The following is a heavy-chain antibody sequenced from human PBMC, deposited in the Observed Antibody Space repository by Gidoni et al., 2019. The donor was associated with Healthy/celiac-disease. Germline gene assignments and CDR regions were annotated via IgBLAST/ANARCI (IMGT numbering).Heavy chain of an antibody. J-gene: IGHJ1*01. D-gene: IGHD2-21*02. CDR2: IWYDGSNK. CDR1: GFTFISYG. V-gene: IGHV3-33*01. Sequence: QVQLVESGGGVVQPGRSLRLSCAASGFTFISYGMHWVRQAPGKGLEWVAGIWYDGSNKYYADSVKGRFTISRDNSKNTLYLQMNSLRAEDTAVYYCAREGTDLAYCGGDCYYFQHWGQGTLVTVSS. CDR3: AREGTDLAYCGGDCYYFQH.